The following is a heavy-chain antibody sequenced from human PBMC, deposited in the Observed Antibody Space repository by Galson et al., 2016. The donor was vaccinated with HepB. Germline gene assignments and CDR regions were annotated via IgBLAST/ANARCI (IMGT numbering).Heavy chain of an antibody. CDR2: IYPGDSDT. CDR3: ARRSSGWSVHFDY. D-gene: IGHD6-19*01. J-gene: IGHJ4*02. Sequence: QSGAEVKKPGESLKISCKGYGYTFTSYWIAWVRQRPGKGLELMGIIYPGDSDTRYSPSFQGQVTISADKSISTAYLQLNSLTASDSAMYSCARRSSGWSVHFDYWGQGTLVTVSS. CDR1: GYTFTSYW. V-gene: IGHV5-51*01.